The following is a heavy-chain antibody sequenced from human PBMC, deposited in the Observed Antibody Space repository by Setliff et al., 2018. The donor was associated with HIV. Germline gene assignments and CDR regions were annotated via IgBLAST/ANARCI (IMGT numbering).Heavy chain of an antibody. CDR2: ITHSGST. Sequence: PSETLSLTCAVYDGSFSGYYWIWIRQPPGKGLEWIGEITHSGSTNYNPSLKSRVTISVDTSKNQFSLKLNSVTAADTAVYYCARFEHYYDASGPAGSEGYFDYWGQGTLVTVSS. CDR1: DGSFSGYY. V-gene: IGHV4-34*01. CDR3: ARFEHYYDASGPAGSEGYFDY. D-gene: IGHD3-22*01. J-gene: IGHJ4*02.